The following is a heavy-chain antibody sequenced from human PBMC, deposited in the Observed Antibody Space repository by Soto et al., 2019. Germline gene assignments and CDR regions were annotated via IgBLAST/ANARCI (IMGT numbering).Heavy chain of an antibody. Sequence: EVQLVESGGDLVQPGGSLRLSCAASGFSFASSWMTWVRQAPGKGLEWVANIKKDGSKINYLDSVRGRFTVSRDNAKNSVYLEMNSLRAEDTALYYCARDVSPGSSSLYLDAFDIGGQGTMVTVSS. CDR3: ARDVSPGSSSLYLDAFDI. CDR1: GFSFASSW. J-gene: IGHJ3*02. CDR2: IKKDGSKI. V-gene: IGHV3-7*05. D-gene: IGHD6-13*01.